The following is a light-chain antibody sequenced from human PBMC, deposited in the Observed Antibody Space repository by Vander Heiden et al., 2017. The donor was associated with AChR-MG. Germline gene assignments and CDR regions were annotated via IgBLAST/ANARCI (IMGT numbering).Light chain of an antibody. V-gene: IGLV1-47*01. CDR1: SSNTGSNY. Sequence: QSVLTQPPSASETPGQRATISCSGSSSNTGSNYLYWYQQLRGKAPKHRIYRNNRRPSGVPARFSGSKSGTSASLAISGLRSEDEADYYCAAWDDSLSGPNWVFGGGTKLTVL. J-gene: IGLJ3*02. CDR3: AAWDDSLSGPNWV. CDR2: RNN.